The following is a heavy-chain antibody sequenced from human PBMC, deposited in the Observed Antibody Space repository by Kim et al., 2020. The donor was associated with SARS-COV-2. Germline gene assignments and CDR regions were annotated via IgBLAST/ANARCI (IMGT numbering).Heavy chain of an antibody. CDR3: ARSAAFESDSSSYWHFDF. Sequence: SVKVSCKASGGPFSRHPISWVRQAPGQGLEWVGGIIPMLGTARYAQSFQGRVTITADELTSTVYMEVSSLRSEDTAVFYCARSAAFESDSSSYWHFDFWGQGTLVTASS. CDR1: GGPFSRHP. CDR2: IIPMLGTA. V-gene: IGHV1-69*13. J-gene: IGHJ4*02. D-gene: IGHD3-22*01.